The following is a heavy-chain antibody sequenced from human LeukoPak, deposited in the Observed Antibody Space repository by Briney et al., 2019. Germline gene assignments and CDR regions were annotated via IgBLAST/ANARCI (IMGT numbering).Heavy chain of an antibody. CDR2: ISYDGSNK. D-gene: IGHD2-15*01. Sequence: GGSLRLSCAASGFTFSTYAMHWVRQAPGKGLEWVAVISYDGSNKYYADSVKGRFTISRDNSKNTLYLQMNSLRAEDTAVYYCAKLRSRYCSGGSCYAHTPDFGYWGQGTLVTVSS. V-gene: IGHV3-30*04. J-gene: IGHJ4*02. CDR3: AKLRSRYCSGGSCYAHTPDFGY. CDR1: GFTFSTYA.